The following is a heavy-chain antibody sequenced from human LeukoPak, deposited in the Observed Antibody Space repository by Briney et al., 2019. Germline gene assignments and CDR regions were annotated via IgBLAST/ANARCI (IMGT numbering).Heavy chain of an antibody. CDR1: GFTFSNYA. CDR2: ISGSGDST. CDR3: AEPKAASSGTGRYFDY. V-gene: IGHV3-23*01. J-gene: IGHJ4*02. Sequence: GGSLRLSCAASGFTFSNYAMSWVRQAPGKGLECVTAISGSGDSTYYADSVKGQFTVSRDNSKNTLYLQMSGLRAEDTVLYYCAEPKAASSGTGRYFDYWGQGTLVTVFS. D-gene: IGHD6-13*01.